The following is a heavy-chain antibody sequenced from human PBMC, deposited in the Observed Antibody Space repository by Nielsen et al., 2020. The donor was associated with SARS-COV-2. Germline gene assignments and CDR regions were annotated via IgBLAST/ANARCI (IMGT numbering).Heavy chain of an antibody. CDR2: ISSSSSYI. CDR1: GFTFSSYS. CDR3: ARAVVDSSGWYEGGMDV. J-gene: IGHJ6*02. Sequence: GESLKISCAASGFTFSSYSMNWVRQAPGKGLEWVSSISSSSSYIYYADSVKGRFTISRDNAKNSLYLQMNSLRAEDTAVYYCARAVVDSSGWYEGGMDVWGQGTTVTVSS. D-gene: IGHD6-19*01. V-gene: IGHV3-21*01.